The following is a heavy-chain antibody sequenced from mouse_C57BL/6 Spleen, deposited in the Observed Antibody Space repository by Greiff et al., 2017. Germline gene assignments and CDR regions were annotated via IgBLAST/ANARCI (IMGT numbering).Heavy chain of an antibody. CDR3: ARGGLVPYFDY. D-gene: IGHD3-1*01. Sequence: EVQLQQSGPELVKPGASVKISCKASGYTFTGYYMNWVKQSPEKSLEWIGEINPSTGGTTYNQKFKPKATLTVDKSSSTAYMQLNSLTSEDSAVYYCARGGLVPYFDYWGQGTSLTVSS. CDR2: INPSTGGT. CDR1: GYTFTGYY. V-gene: IGHV1-42*01. J-gene: IGHJ2*02.